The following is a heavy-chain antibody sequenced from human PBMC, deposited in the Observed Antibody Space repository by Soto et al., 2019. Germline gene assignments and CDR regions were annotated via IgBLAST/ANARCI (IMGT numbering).Heavy chain of an antibody. Sequence: QVQLVQAGVEVEKPGSSVEVSCKASGGTFSTYAISWVRQAPGQGLEWMGGIIPIYGTANYAQKFQGRLTMTADESTTTVYMKLSSLRSDDTAVYYCAREDKPGGYTPPGTSGFDSWGQGTLVTVSS. J-gene: IGHJ4*02. V-gene: IGHV1-69*12. CDR2: IIPIYGTA. CDR1: GGTFSTYA. D-gene: IGHD5-12*01. CDR3: AREDKPGGYTPPGTSGFDS.